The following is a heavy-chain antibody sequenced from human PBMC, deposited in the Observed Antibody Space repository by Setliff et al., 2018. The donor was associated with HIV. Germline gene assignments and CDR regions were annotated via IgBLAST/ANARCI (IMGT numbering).Heavy chain of an antibody. J-gene: IGHJ2*01. CDR1: GGSISSGSYY. V-gene: IGHV4-61*09. Sequence: SLTCTVSGGSISSGSYYWSWIRQPAGKGLEWIGHIYTSGATNYNSSLNSRVTISVDTSKNQFSLKLTSVTAADTAVYYCARHDGTYCGGDCYLLGYFDLWGRGTLVTVSS. CDR3: ARHDGTYCGGDCYLLGYFDL. CDR2: IYTSGAT. D-gene: IGHD2-21*02.